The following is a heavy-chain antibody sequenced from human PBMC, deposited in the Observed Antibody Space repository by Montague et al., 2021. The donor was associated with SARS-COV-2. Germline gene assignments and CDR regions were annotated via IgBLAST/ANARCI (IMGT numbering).Heavy chain of an antibody. D-gene: IGHD2-15*01. CDR2: IYHSGST. V-gene: IGHV4-4*02. CDR3: ARQIQQVVLSPAKLTNWFDP. CDR1: GASITSSNW. Sequence: SETLSLTCTVSGASITSSNWWNWVRQPPGKGLEWIGQIYHSGSTNYNPSLKSRLTLSLDKSKNQFSLSLSSVTAADTAVYYCARQIQQVVLSPAKLTNWFDPWGLGTPVTVAS. J-gene: IGHJ5*02.